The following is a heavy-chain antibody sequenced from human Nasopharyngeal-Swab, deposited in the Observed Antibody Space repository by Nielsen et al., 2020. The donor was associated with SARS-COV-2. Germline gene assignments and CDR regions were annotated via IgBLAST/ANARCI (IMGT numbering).Heavy chain of an antibody. CDR1: GGSISSGGYY. CDR2: IYYSGST. Sequence: SETLSLTCTVSGGSISSGGYYWSWIRQHPGKGLEWIGYIYYSGSTYYNPSLKSRVTISVDTSKNQFSLKLSSVTAADTAVYYCARARITMIVVVDAFDIWGQGTMVPSPQ. D-gene: IGHD3-22*01. J-gene: IGHJ3*02. V-gene: IGHV4-31*03. CDR3: ARARITMIVVVDAFDI.